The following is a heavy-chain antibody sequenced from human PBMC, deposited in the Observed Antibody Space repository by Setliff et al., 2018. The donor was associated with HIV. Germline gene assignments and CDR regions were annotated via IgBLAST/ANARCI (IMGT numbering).Heavy chain of an antibody. Sequence: PGGSLRLSCAASGFTFSSYSMNWVRQAPGKGLEWVSYISSVSGSTIYYADSVKGRFTISRDNAKNSMFLQMNSLRAEDTAIYYCARDRASSAYYSHFDYWGQGSLVTVSS. CDR1: GFTFSSYS. V-gene: IGHV3-48*01. J-gene: IGHJ4*02. D-gene: IGHD3-22*01. CDR2: ISSVSGSTI. CDR3: ARDRASSAYYSHFDY.